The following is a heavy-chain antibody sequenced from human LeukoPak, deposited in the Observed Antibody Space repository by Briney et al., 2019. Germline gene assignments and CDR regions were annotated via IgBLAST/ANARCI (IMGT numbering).Heavy chain of an antibody. J-gene: IGHJ4*02. CDR2: IYYSGST. CDR1: GGSISSYY. D-gene: IGHD1-26*01. V-gene: IGHV4-59*01. CDR3: ARVGRGLVGAPNFDY. Sequence: SETLSLTCTVSGGSISSYYWSWIRQPPGKGLEWIGYIYYSGSTNYNPSLKSRVTISVDTSKNQFSLKLSSVTAADTAVYYCARVGRGLVGAPNFDYWGQGTLVTVSS.